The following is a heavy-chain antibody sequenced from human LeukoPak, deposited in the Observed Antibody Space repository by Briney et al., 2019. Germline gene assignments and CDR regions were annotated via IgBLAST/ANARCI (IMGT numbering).Heavy chain of an antibody. Sequence: GASVKVSCKASGYTFTSYGISWVRQAPGQGLEWMGWISAYNGNTNYAQKLQGRVTMTTDTSTSTAYMELRSLTSDDTAVYYCARGRSVREASPPSADWGQGTLVTVSS. CDR1: GYTFTSYG. J-gene: IGHJ4*02. CDR3: ARGRSVREASPPSAD. D-gene: IGHD3-10*01. CDR2: ISAYNGNT. V-gene: IGHV1-18*01.